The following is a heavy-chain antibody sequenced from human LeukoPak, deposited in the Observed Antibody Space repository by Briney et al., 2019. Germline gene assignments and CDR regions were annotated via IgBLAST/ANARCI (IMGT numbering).Heavy chain of an antibody. CDR2: IYYSGST. J-gene: IGHJ3*02. CDR1: GGSISSGDYY. Sequence: PWETLSLTCTVSGGSISSGDYYWSWIRQPPGKGLEWIGYIYYSGSTYYNPSLKSRVTISVDTSKNQFSLKLSSVTAADTAVYYCARDPSAWWQRLNAFDIWGQGTMVTVSS. CDR3: ARDPSAWWQRLNAFDI. D-gene: IGHD2-15*01. V-gene: IGHV4-30-4*08.